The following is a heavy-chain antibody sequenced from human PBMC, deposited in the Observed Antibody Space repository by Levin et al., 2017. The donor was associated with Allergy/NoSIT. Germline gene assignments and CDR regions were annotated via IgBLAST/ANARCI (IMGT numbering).Heavy chain of an antibody. D-gene: IGHD3-10*01. V-gene: IGHV3-23*01. J-gene: IGHJ4*02. CDR2: ISVSGANK. CDR1: GVTFTNYD. Sequence: AGGSLRLSCAASGVTFTNYDMNWVRQIPGKGLEWVATISVSGANKYYADSVKGRFTISKDDSKNTLYLQMNSLRADDTALFYCAMTPSGTYYGRFDYWGQGTLVTVSS. CDR3: AMTPSGTYYGRFDY.